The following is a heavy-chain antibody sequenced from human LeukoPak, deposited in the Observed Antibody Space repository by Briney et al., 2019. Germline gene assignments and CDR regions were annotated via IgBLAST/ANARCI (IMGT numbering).Heavy chain of an antibody. CDR1: GFTFSNAW. Sequence: GGSLRLSCAASGFTFSNAWMSWVRQAPGKGLEWVSAISGSGGSTYYADSVKGRFTISRDNSKSTLYLQMNSLRVEDAAVYYCARSLGRSGRIPFDYWGQGALVTVSS. V-gene: IGHV3-23*01. D-gene: IGHD6-19*01. CDR2: ISGSGGST. CDR3: ARSLGRSGRIPFDY. J-gene: IGHJ4*02.